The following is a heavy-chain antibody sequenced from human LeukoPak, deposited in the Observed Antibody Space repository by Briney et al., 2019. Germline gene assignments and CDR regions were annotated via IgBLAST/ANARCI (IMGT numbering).Heavy chain of an antibody. D-gene: IGHD3-22*01. CDR2: INHSGST. V-gene: IGHV4-34*01. CDR3: ARVSSGYYGLYSDY. J-gene: IGHJ4*02. CDR1: GGSFSGYY. Sequence: PSETLSLTCAVYGGSFSGYYWSWIRQPPGKGLEWIGEINHSGSTNYNPSLKGRVTISVDTSKNQFSLKLSSVTAADTAVYYCARVSSGYYGLYSDYWGQGTLVTVSS.